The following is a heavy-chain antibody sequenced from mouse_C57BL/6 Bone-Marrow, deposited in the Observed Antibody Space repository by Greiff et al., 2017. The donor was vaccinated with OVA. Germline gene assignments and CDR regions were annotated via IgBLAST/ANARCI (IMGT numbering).Heavy chain of an antibody. D-gene: IGHD1-1*01. CDR2: IDPSDSYT. CDR3: ARDYYYYGSYWYFDV. J-gene: IGHJ1*03. Sequence: QVQLKQPGAELVMPGASVKLSCKASGYTFTSYWMHWVKQRPGQGLEWIGEIDPSDSYTNYNQKFKGKSTLTVDKSSSTAYMQLSSLTSEDSAVYYCARDYYYYGSYWYFDVWGTGTTVTVSS. CDR1: GYTFTSYW. V-gene: IGHV1-69*01.